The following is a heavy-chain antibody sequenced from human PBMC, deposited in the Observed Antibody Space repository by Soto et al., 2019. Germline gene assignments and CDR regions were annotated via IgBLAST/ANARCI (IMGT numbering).Heavy chain of an antibody. Sequence: QVQLVQSGAEVKKPGSSVKVSCKASGGTFSSYAISWVRQAPGQGLEWMGGIIPIFGTANYAPKFQGRVTTPADESTSTAYMELSSLRSEDTAVYYCALHYGSGSNYYYYGMDVWGQGTTVTVSS. D-gene: IGHD3-10*01. CDR3: ALHYGSGSNYYYYGMDV. CDR2: IIPIFGTA. CDR1: GGTFSSYA. V-gene: IGHV1-69*12. J-gene: IGHJ6*02.